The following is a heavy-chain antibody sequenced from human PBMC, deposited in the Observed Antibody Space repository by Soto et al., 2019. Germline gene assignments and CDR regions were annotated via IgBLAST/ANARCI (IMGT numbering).Heavy chain of an antibody. CDR3: SRVNDFWSGYYTSSFDY. V-gene: IGHV3-49*04. J-gene: IGHJ4*02. D-gene: IGHD3-3*01. CDR2: IRSKAYGGTT. CDR1: GFTFGGYA. Sequence: SLRLSCTASGFTFGGYAMSWVRQAPGKGLEWLGFIRSKAYGGTTEYAASVKGRFTISRDDSKSIAYLQMSSLKTEDTAVYYCSRVNDFWSGYYTSSFDYWGQGTPVTVSS.